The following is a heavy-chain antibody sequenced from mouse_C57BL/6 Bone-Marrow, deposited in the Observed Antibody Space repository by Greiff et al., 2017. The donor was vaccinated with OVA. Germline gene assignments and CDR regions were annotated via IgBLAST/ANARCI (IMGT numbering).Heavy chain of an antibody. CDR2: IYPRSGNT. D-gene: IGHD1-1*01. CDR1: GYTFTSYG. J-gene: IGHJ2*01. Sequence: VKLQESGAELARPGASVKLSCKASGYTFTSYGISWVKQRTGQGLEWIGEIYPRSGNTYYNEKFKGKATLTADKSSSTAYMELRSLTSEDSAVYVCARNHYYYGSSYFDYWGQGTTLTVSS. CDR3: ARNHYYYGSSYFDY. V-gene: IGHV1-81*01.